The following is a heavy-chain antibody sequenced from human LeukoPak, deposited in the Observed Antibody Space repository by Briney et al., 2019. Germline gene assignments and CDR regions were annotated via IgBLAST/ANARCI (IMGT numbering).Heavy chain of an antibody. CDR2: ISAYNGNT. CDR3: ARDQYNWNEVSVFDY. J-gene: IGHJ4*02. D-gene: IGHD1-1*01. V-gene: IGHV1-18*01. Sequence: GASVKVSCKASGYTFTSYGISWVRQPPGQGLEWMGWISAYNGNTNYAQKLQGRVTMTTDTSTSTAYMELRSLRSDDTAVYYCARDQYNWNEVSVFDYWGQGTLVTVSS. CDR1: GYTFTSYG.